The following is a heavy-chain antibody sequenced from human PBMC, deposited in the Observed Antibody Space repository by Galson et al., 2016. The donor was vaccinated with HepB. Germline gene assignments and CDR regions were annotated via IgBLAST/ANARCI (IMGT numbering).Heavy chain of an antibody. CDR3: AGDMGYCSISSCYSTVLDY. CDR2: INTNTGKA. CDR1: GYTFINYA. J-gene: IGHJ4*02. V-gene: IGHV7-4-1*02. Sequence: SVKVSCKASGYTFINYALNWVRQAPGQGLEWMGWINTNTGKATYAQGFTGRFVFSLDPSVSTAYLEIRGLKADDTAVYYCAGDMGYCSISSCYSTVLDYWGQGTLVTVSS. D-gene: IGHD2-2*01.